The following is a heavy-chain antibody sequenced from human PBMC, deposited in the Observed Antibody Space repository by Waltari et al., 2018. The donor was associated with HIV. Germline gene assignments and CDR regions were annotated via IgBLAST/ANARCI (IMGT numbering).Heavy chain of an antibody. CDR3: ARTTHGIDF. J-gene: IGHJ4*02. CDR1: GFTFSSYN. D-gene: IGHD1-1*01. CDR2: ITSSGYTI. V-gene: IGHV3-48*04. Sequence: EVQLVESGGGLLQPGGSLRLSCVASGFTFSSYNMNWVRQAPGRGRDCLSYITSSGYTINYADSVEGRFPVTRDNAKDSLYLQMNSLRAEDKAVYYCARTTHGIDFWGQGTLVTVSS.